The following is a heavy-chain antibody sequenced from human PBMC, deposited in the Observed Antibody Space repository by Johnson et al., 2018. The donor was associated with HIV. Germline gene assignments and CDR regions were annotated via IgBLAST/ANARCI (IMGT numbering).Heavy chain of an antibody. CDR3: TTDEYSGSYYCRGVGTDKNAFDS. V-gene: IGHV3-15*01. CDR2: IKSKTDGGTS. J-gene: IGHJ3*02. CDR1: GLTFSNAW. D-gene: IGHD1-26*01. Sequence: VQLVESGGGLIQPGGSLRLSCAASGLTFSNAWMSWVRQAPGKGLEWVGRIKSKTDGGTSDYAAPVKGSFTISRDDTNNTLYLQMNSLKTEDTAVYYCTTDEYSGSYYCRGVGTDKNAFDSWGQGTMVTVSS.